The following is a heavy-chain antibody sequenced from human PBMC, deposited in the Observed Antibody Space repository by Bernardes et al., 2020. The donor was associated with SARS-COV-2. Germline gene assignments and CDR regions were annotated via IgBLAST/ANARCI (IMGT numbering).Heavy chain of an antibody. Sequence: GSLRLFCAASGFTFSNYAMNWVRQAPGKGLEWVSSISSGGSYIYYADSVKGRFTIARDNAKNTLFLQMDSLRAEDTAMYYCTNLAAFTESWGQGTQVTVSS. J-gene: IGHJ5*02. D-gene: IGHD6-25*01. CDR2: ISSGGSYI. CDR1: GFTFSNYA. CDR3: TNLAAFTES. V-gene: IGHV3-21*06.